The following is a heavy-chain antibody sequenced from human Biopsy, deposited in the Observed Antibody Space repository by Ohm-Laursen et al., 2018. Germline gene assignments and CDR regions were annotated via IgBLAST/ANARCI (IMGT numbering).Heavy chain of an antibody. V-gene: IGHV3-66*01. J-gene: IGHJ4*02. CDR2: MHGSRRT. CDR3: AGAGGHSF. Sequence: SLRLSRTASELNVDRNHMSWVRPAPGKGLEWVSMMHGSRRTDYADSVKGTFTVSRDNSRDTAYLQMNAQRVDDTAMYYCAGAGGHSFWGQGALVTVSS. CDR1: ELNVDRNH. D-gene: IGHD3-16*01.